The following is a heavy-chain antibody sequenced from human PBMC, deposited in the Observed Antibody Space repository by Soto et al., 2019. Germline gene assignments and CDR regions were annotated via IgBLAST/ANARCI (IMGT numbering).Heavy chain of an antibody. J-gene: IGHJ4*03. CDR1: GYTFTNYY. CDR2: INPTGGRA. CDR3: SRLTTMVREINDDPFDF. V-gene: IGHV1-46*03. D-gene: IGHD3-10*01. Sequence: ASVKVSCKASGYTFTNYYIHWVRQAPGQGLEWMGVINPTGGRASYAPKFQGRVTLTRDTSMSTAYMELSSLRSDDTAVYFCSRLTTMVREINDDPFDFWGQGTLVTVSS.